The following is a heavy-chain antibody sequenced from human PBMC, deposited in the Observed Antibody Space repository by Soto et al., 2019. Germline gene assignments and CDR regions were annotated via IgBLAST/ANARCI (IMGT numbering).Heavy chain of an antibody. Sequence: SETLSLTCAVYGGSFSGYYWSWIRQPPGKGLEWIGEINHSGSTNYNPSLKSRVTISVDTSKNQFSLKLSSVTAADTAVYYCAGGRLRRRNFDYWGQGTLVTVSS. J-gene: IGHJ4*02. V-gene: IGHV4-34*01. CDR1: GGSFSGYY. CDR3: AGGRLRRRNFDY. D-gene: IGHD5-12*01. CDR2: INHSGST.